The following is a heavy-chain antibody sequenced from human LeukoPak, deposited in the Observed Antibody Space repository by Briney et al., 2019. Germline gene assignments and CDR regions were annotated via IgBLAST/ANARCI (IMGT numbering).Heavy chain of an antibody. J-gene: IGHJ3*02. D-gene: IGHD1-26*01. Sequence: ASVKVSCKASGGTFSSYAISWVRQAPGQGLEWMGGIIPIFGTANYAQKFQGRVTITADESTSTAYMELSSLRSEDTAVYYCAKVGGGSYKKGAFDIWGQGTMVTVSS. CDR3: AKVGGGSYKKGAFDI. CDR1: GGTFSSYA. V-gene: IGHV1-69*13. CDR2: IIPIFGTA.